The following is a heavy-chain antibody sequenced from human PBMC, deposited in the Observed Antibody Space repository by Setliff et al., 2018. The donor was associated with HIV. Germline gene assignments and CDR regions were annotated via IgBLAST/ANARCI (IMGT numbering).Heavy chain of an antibody. D-gene: IGHD4-17*01. V-gene: IGHV1-18*01. CDR1: GYTFTSYG. J-gene: IGHJ4*02. CDR3: ARADYGDHLDY. CDR2: ISAYNDNT. Sequence: ASVKVSCKASGYTFTSYGISWVRQAPGRGLEWMGWISAYNDNTKDAQKFQDRVTMTRDTSITTAYMELSRLSSDDTAVYYCARADYGDHLDYWGQGILVTVSS.